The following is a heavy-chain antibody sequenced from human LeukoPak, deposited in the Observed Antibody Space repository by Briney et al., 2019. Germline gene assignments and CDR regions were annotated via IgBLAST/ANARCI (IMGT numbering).Heavy chain of an antibody. J-gene: IGHJ3*02. Sequence: SGGSLRLSCAASGFTFSSYAMSWVRQAPGKGLEWVSAISGSGGSTYYADSVKGRFTISRDNYKNTLYLQMNSLRAEDTAVYYCAKEVGATLAFDIWGQGTMVTVSS. V-gene: IGHV3-23*01. CDR3: AKEVGATLAFDI. CDR2: ISGSGGST. CDR1: GFTFSSYA. D-gene: IGHD1-26*01.